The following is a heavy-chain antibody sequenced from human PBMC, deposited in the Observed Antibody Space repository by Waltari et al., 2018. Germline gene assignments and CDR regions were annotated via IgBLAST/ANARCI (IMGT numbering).Heavy chain of an antibody. CDR3: ASPRYGSGSYYLDY. Sequence: EVQLVESGGGLIQPGGSLRLSCAASGFTVSSNYMSWVRQAPGKGLEWVSVIYSGGSTYYADSGKGRFTISRDNSKNTLYLQMNSLRAEDTAVYYCASPRYGSGSYYLDYWGQGTLVTVSS. CDR1: GFTVSSNY. D-gene: IGHD3-10*01. V-gene: IGHV3-53*01. J-gene: IGHJ4*02. CDR2: IYSGGST.